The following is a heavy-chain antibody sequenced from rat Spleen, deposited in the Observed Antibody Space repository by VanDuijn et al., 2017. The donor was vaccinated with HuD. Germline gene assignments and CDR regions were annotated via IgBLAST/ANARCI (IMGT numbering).Heavy chain of an antibody. J-gene: IGHJ2*01. CDR3: TRGLGDY. V-gene: IGHV2S12*01. CDR1: GFSLTSNG. CDR2: ISSGGST. D-gene: IGHD5-1*01. Sequence: QVQLKESGPGLVQPSQTLSLTCTVSGFSLTSNGVSWVRQPPGKGLEWIAAISSGGSTYYNSALKSRLSISRDTSKSQVFLKMNSLQTDDTAIYICTRGLGDYWGQGVMVTVSS.